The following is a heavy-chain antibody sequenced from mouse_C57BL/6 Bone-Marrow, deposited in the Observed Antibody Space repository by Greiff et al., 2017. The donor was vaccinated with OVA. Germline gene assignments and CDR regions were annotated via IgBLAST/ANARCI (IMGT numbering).Heavy chain of an antibody. CDR1: GYTFTDYY. CDR3: ARDYGNYVGFDY. Sequence: VQLQQSGPVLVKPGASVKMSCKASGYTFTDYYMNWVKQSHGKSLEWIGVINPYNGGTSYNQKFKGKATLTVDKSSSTAYMERNSLTSEDSAVYYCARDYGNYVGFDYWGQVTTLTVSS. V-gene: IGHV1-19*01. D-gene: IGHD2-1*01. CDR2: INPYNGGT. J-gene: IGHJ2*01.